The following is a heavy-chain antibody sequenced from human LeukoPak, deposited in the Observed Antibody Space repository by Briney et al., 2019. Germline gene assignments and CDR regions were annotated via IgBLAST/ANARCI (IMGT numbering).Heavy chain of an antibody. V-gene: IGHV3-30*02. D-gene: IGHD2-15*01. J-gene: IGHJ4*02. CDR3: AKDLDCSGGTCHKAFDC. CDR2: IRYDGSDK. Sequence: PGGSLRLSCVASGFTLSTYGMRWVRQAPGKGLEWVAFIRYDGSDKFYGDSVKGRFTTSRDNSKNTLYLQMSRLRVEDTAVYYCAKDLDCSGGTCHKAFDCWGQGTLVTVPS. CDR1: GFTLSTYG.